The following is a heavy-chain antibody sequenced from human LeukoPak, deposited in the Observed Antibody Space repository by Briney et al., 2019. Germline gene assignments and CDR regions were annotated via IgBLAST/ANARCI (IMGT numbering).Heavy chain of an antibody. J-gene: IGHJ6*03. CDR3: ARDVRYSNYMDV. CDR2: INPDTGGT. Sequence: ASVKVSCKASGYTFTGYYLHWVRQAPGQGLEWLGWINPDTGGTNYAQKFQRRVTVTRDTSISTACMELSRLQSDDTAVYYCARDVRYSNYMDVCGKGTTVTVSS. D-gene: IGHD5-12*01. CDR1: GYTFTGYY. V-gene: IGHV1-2*02.